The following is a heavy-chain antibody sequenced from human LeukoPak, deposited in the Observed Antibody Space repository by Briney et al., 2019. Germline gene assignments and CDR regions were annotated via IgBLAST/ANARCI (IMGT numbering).Heavy chain of an antibody. Sequence: RSGGSLILSCAASGFTFSNAWMSWVRQAPGKGLEWVGRIKSKTDGGTTDYAAPVKGRFTISRDDSKNTLYLQMNSLKTEDTAVYYCTTVDATIYYYYGMDVWGQGTTVTVSS. V-gene: IGHV3-15*01. CDR3: TTVDATIYYYYGMDV. J-gene: IGHJ6*02. CDR1: GFTFSNAW. D-gene: IGHD1-14*01. CDR2: IKSKTDGGTT.